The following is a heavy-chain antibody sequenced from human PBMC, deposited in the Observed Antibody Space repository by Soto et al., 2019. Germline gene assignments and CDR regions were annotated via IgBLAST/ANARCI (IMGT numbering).Heavy chain of an antibody. CDR3: ARVLAAATYYYYYYGMDV. J-gene: IGHJ6*02. CDR1: GFTFSNYA. D-gene: IGHD2-15*01. V-gene: IGHV3-23*01. Sequence: EVQLLESGGGLVEPGGSLRLSCAASGFTFSNYAMTWVRQAPGKGLEWVSVISGGGGSTYYADSVKGRFTISRDNAKNSLYLQMNSLRDEDTAVYYCARVLAAATYYYYYYGMDVWGQGTTVTVSS. CDR2: ISGGGGST.